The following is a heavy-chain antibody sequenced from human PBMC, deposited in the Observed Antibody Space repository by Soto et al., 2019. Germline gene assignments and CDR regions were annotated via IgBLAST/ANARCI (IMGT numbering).Heavy chain of an antibody. CDR3: AKRPTSTGFGDPFDI. V-gene: IGHV3-23*01. CDR2: ISSSGGNT. J-gene: IGHJ3*02. CDR1: GFTFSTYA. Sequence: EVQLLESGGDLVQPGGSLRLSCAASGFTFSTYAMSWVRQAPGKGLEWVSTISSSGGNTYYTDSVKGRFTISRDNSKNTLYLQMNSLRAVDTAIYYCAKRPTSTGFGDPFDIWGQGTMVTVSS. D-gene: IGHD3-10*01.